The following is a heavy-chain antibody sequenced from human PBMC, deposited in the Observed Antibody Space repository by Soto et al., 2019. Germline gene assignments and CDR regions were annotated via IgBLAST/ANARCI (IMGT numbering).Heavy chain of an antibody. CDR3: ARDAVDGSYHFDY. D-gene: IGHD6-19*01. J-gene: IGHJ4*02. V-gene: IGHV1-46*01. CDR2: MNPSGAST. Sequence: ASVKVSCTAFGYTFTSHYMHWVRQAPGQGHEWMGMMNPSGASTSYAQKFEGRVTMTRDTSTATVYMELSSLKSEDTAIYYCARDAVDGSYHFDYWGQGTQVTVSS. CDR1: GYTFTSHY.